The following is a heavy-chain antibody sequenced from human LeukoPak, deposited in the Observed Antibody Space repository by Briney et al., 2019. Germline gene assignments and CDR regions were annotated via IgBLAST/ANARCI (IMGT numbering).Heavy chain of an antibody. CDR2: IYYSGST. V-gene: IGHV4-39*07. J-gene: IGHJ4*02. CDR3: ARLGTLGAHMILDY. Sequence: SETLSLTCTVSGGSISSSSYYWGWIRQPPGKGLEWIGSIYYSGSTYYNPSLKSRVTISVDTSKNQFSLKLSSVTAADTAVYYCARLGTLGAHMILDYWGQGTLVTVSS. CDR1: GGSISSSSYY. D-gene: IGHD3-16*01.